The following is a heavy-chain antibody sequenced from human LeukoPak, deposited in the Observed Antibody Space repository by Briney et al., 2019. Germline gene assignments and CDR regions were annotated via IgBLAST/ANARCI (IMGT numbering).Heavy chain of an antibody. CDR2: IYSGGST. Sequence: AGGSLRLSCAASGFTVSSNYMSWVRQAPGKGLEWVSVIYSGGSTYYADSVKGRFTISRDNSKNTLYLQMNSLRAEDTAVYYCAREGVWRQQLVDYYYGMDVWGQGTTVTVSS. V-gene: IGHV3-53*01. D-gene: IGHD6-13*01. CDR3: AREGVWRQQLVDYYYGMDV. J-gene: IGHJ6*02. CDR1: GFTVSSNY.